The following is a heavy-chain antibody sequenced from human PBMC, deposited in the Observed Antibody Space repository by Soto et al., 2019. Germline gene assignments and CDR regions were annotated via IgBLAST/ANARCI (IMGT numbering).Heavy chain of an antibody. CDR3: ARHIGTYCTDGVCRSHDASDI. V-gene: IGHV5-10-1*01. CDR2: IDPSDSYT. J-gene: IGHJ3*02. D-gene: IGHD2-8*01. Sequence: PGESLKISCKGSGYSFTSYWISWVRQMPGKGLEWMGRIDPSDSYTNYSPSFQGHVTISADKSISTAYLQWSSLKASDTAMYYCARHIGTYCTDGVCRSHDASDIWGQGTMVTVSS. CDR1: GYSFTSYW.